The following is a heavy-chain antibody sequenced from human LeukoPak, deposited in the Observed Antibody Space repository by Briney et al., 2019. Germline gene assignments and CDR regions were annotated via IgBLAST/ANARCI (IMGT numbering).Heavy chain of an antibody. CDR2: INHSGST. CDR1: GGSFSGYY. CDR3: ARHPRVGATRGRYFDY. D-gene: IGHD1-26*01. J-gene: IGHJ4*02. Sequence: SETLSLTCAVYGGSFSGYYWSWIRQPPGKGLEWIGEINHSGSTNYNPSLKSRVTISVDTSKNQFSLKLSSVTAADTAVYYCARHPRVGATRGRYFDYWGQGTLVTVSS. V-gene: IGHV4-34*01.